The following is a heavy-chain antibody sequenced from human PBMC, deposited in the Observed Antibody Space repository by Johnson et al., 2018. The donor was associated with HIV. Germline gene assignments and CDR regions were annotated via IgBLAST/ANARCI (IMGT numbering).Heavy chain of an antibody. CDR1: GFTFSSYW. Sequence: VQLVESGGGLAQPGGSLRLSCAASGFTFSSYWMAWVRQAPGKGLEWVANVKQDGSEKNYVDSVKCRFTISRDNAKNSMYLQMNSLRGEDTAVYYCARVWVVEVARGAFDIWGQGTMVTVSS. V-gene: IGHV3-7*01. CDR3: ARVWVVEVARGAFDI. CDR2: VKQDGSEK. J-gene: IGHJ3*02. D-gene: IGHD2-15*01.